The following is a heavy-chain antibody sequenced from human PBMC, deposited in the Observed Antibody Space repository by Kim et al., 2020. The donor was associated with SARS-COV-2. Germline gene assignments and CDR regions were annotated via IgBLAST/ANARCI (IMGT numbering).Heavy chain of an antibody. D-gene: IGHD3-3*01. J-gene: IGHJ6*02. V-gene: IGHV4-59*09. Sequence: SRVTISVDTSKNQFSLKLSSVTAADTAVYYCARGLLEWLLPNYYYGMDVWGQGTTVTVSS. CDR3: ARGLLEWLLPNYYYGMDV.